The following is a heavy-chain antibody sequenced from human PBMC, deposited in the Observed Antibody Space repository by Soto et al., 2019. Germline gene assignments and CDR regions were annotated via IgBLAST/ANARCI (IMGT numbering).Heavy chain of an antibody. CDR2: INHSGST. CDR3: ARGLGYCSGGSCYPRFFQH. Sequence: SETLSLTCAVYGGSFSGYYWSWIRQPPGKGLEWIGEINHSGSTNYNPSLKSRVTISVDTSKNQFSLKLSSVTAADTAVYYCARGLGYCSGGSCYPRFFQHWGQGTLVTVSS. D-gene: IGHD2-15*01. CDR1: GGSFSGYY. J-gene: IGHJ1*01. V-gene: IGHV4-34*01.